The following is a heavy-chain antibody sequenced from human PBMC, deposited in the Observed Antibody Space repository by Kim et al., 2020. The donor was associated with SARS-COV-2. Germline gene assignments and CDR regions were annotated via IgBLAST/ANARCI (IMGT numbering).Heavy chain of an antibody. V-gene: IGHV4-39*07. CDR1: DGSISSSIYH. CDR2: IYNGGTT. Sequence: SETLSLTCSVSDGSISSSIYHWAWIRQPPGRGLEWIGHIYNGGTTYYNPSLKSRLIISVDTSKKQFSMRLNSVTAADTAGFYCARVGMGGKFFDSWGQGT. CDR3: ARVGMGGKFFDS. D-gene: IGHD1-26*01. J-gene: IGHJ4*02.